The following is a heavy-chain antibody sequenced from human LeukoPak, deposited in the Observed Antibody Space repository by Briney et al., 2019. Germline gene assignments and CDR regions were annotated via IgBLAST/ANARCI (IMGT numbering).Heavy chain of an antibody. Sequence: GSLRLSCAASGFTFSSYSMNWVRQAPGKGLEWVSSISSSSSYIYYADSVKGRFTISRDNAKSSLYLQMNSLRAEDTAVYYCAHFSWIQLWRDDAFDIWGQGTMVTVSS. J-gene: IGHJ3*02. CDR3: AHFSWIQLWRDDAFDI. D-gene: IGHD5-18*01. CDR2: ISSSSSYI. V-gene: IGHV3-21*01. CDR1: GFTFSSYS.